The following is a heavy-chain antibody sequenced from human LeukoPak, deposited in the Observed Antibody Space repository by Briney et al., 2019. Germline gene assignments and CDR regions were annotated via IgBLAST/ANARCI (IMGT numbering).Heavy chain of an antibody. Sequence: ASVKVSCKASGYTFTSYGISWVRQAPGQGLEWRGRIIPIFDSAHYAQRFQGRITITTDESSTTAYMTLSSLTSDDTAVYYCASQDASIYSESSTSPTYSDWGQGTLVTVSS. J-gene: IGHJ4*02. CDR2: IIPIFDSA. D-gene: IGHD3-22*01. CDR3: ASQDASIYSESSTSPTYSD. V-gene: IGHV1-69*05. CDR1: GYTFTSYG.